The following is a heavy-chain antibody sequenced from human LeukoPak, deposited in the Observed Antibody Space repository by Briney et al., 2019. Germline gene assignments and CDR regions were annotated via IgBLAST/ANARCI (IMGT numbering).Heavy chain of an antibody. J-gene: IGHJ4*02. CDR2: ISWDGVST. V-gene: IGHV3-43D*03. Sequence: GGSLRLSCAASGFTFDDFAMHWVRQAPGKGLEWVSLISWDGVSTSYADSVKGRFTISRDNSNNSLYLQMNSLRAEDTAVYYCARENYYESTSKFDYWGQGTLVTVSS. D-gene: IGHD3-22*01. CDR1: GFTFDDFA. CDR3: ARENYYESTSKFDY.